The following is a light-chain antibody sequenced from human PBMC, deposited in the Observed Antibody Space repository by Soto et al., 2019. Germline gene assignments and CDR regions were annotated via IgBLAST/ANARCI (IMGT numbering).Light chain of an antibody. V-gene: IGLV6-57*02. CDR3: AAWDDSLNGVV. CDR1: SGSIASGY. J-gene: IGLJ2*01. Sequence: NFMLTQPHSVSESPGKTVTISCTGSSGSIASGYVQWYQQRPGSAPTTLIYEDNQRPAGVPDRFSGSKSGTSASLAISGLQSEDEADYYCAAWDDSLNGVVFGGGTKLTVL. CDR2: EDN.